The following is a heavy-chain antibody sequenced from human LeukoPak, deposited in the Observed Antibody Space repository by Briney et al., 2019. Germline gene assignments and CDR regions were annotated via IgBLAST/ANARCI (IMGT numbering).Heavy chain of an antibody. CDR1: GYTFTSYD. CDR2: MNPNSGNT. CDR3: ARAGPRLLWFGEDNFDY. V-gene: IGHV1-8*01. Sequence: ASVKVSCKASGYTFTSYDINWVRQATGQGLEWMGWMNPNSGNTGYAQKFQGRVTITRDTSASTAYMELSSLRSEDTAVYYCARAGPRLLWFGEDNFDYWGQGTLVTVSS. D-gene: IGHD3-10*01. J-gene: IGHJ4*02.